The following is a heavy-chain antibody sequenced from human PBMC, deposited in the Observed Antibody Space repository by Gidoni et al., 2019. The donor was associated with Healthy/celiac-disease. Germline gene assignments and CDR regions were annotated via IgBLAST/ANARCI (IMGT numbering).Heavy chain of an antibody. V-gene: IGHV4-30-4*01. J-gene: IGHJ5*02. Sequence: QVQLQESGPGLVKPSQTLSLTCTVSGGSISSGDYYWSWIRQPPGKGLEWIGYIYYSGSTYYNPSLKSRVTISVDTSKNQFSLKLSSVTAADTAVYYCARETVVVAATPEFDPWGQGNLVTVSS. CDR3: ARETVVVAATPEFDP. D-gene: IGHD2-15*01. CDR1: GGSISSGDYY. CDR2: IYYSGST.